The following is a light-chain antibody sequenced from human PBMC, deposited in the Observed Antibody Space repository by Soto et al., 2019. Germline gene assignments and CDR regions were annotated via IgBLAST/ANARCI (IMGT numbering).Light chain of an antibody. Sequence: QSVLTQPPSVSGAPGQRVTISCTGCSSNIGAGYDVHWYQQLPGTAPKLLIYGNSNRPSGVPDRFSGSKSGTSASLAITGLQAEDEADYYCQSYDSSLSGYVVLGGGTKLTVL. CDR2: GNS. CDR3: QSYDSSLSGYVV. V-gene: IGLV1-40*01. J-gene: IGLJ2*01. CDR1: SSNIGAGYD.